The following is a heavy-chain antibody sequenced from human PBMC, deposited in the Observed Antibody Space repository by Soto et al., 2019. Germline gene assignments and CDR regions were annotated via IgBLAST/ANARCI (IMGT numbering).Heavy chain of an antibody. D-gene: IGHD2-21*02. V-gene: IGHV1-46*02. J-gene: IGHJ4*02. CDR2: IHPSGGGT. CDR3: ARGGHIAVVTASFDN. Sequence: QVQLVQSGAEVRTPGASVKVSCTPSGYTFNTYYLHWLRQAPGQALEWMGVIHPSGGGTTYAQKFLCRVTVTRDTSTTTVLMELSSLRSDDTAVYYCARGGHIAVVTASFDNWGQGTRVTVSS. CDR1: GYTFNTYY.